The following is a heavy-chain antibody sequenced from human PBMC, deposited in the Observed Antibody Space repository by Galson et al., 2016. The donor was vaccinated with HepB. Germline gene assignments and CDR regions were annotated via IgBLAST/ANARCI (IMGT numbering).Heavy chain of an antibody. CDR1: GFTFRSYW. J-gene: IGHJ3*02. V-gene: IGHV3-74*01. Sequence: SVKVSCAASGFTFRSYWMHWVRQGPGKGLVWVSRINSNGSSPRYADSVKGRFTITRDNSKSTLYLQMNSLRAGDTAVYYCARGRDYTNAFDIWGQGTMVTVSS. D-gene: IGHD4-11*01. CDR3: ARGRDYTNAFDI. CDR2: INSNGSSP.